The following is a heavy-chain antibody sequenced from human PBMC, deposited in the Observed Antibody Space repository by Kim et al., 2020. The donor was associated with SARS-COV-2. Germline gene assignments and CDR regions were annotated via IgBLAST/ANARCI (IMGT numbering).Heavy chain of an antibody. Sequence: GGSLRLSCSASGFTFSSYEMNWVHQAPGKGLEWVSYISSSGSTIYYADSVKGRFTISRDNAKNSLYLQMNSLRAEDTAVYYCARDTTLIAMIVVVRYGM. CDR3: ARDTTLIAMIVVVRYGM. V-gene: IGHV3-48*03. CDR2: ISSSGSTI. J-gene: IGHJ6*01. D-gene: IGHD3-22*01. CDR1: GFTFSSYE.